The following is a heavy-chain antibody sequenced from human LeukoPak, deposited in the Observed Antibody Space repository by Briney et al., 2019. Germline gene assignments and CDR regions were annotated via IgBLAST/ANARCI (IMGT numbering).Heavy chain of an antibody. CDR3: ARDDYYGSGSYYNNFDY. Sequence: GESLKISCKGSGYSFSNYWLAWVRQMPGKGLEWMGIIYRGDSDSRYSPSFQGQVTISADKSINTAYLQWSSLKASDTAMYYCARDDYYGSGSYYNNFDYWGQGTLVTVSS. CDR1: GYSFSNYW. J-gene: IGHJ4*02. CDR2: IYRGDSDS. D-gene: IGHD3-10*01. V-gene: IGHV5-51*01.